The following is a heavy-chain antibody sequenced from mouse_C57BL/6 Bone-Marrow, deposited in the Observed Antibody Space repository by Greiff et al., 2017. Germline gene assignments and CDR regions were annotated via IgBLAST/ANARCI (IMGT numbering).Heavy chain of an antibody. CDR1: GFTFSSYA. J-gene: IGHJ4*01. Sequence: EVNVVESGGGLVKPGGSLKLSCAASGFTFSSYAMSWVRQTPEKRLEWVATISDGGSYTYYPDNVKGRFTISRDNAKNNLYLQMSHLKSEDTAMYYCARVPSSYAMDYWGQGTSVTVSS. CDR3: ARVPSSYAMDY. V-gene: IGHV5-4*03. D-gene: IGHD3-2*02. CDR2: ISDGGSYT.